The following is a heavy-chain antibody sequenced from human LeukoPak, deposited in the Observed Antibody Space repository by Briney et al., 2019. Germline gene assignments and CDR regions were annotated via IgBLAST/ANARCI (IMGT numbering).Heavy chain of an antibody. D-gene: IGHD1-14*01. CDR2: IGPTGSDR. J-gene: IGHJ4*02. Sequence: GGSLRLSCTASGLTFSTSGFNWVRQAPGKGLEGVASIGPTGSDRYHADSIKGRFTISRDNANNFLYLQMNSLRAEDTAVYYCATETNGRHYDYWGQASLLTVSS. CDR3: ATETNGRHYDY. V-gene: IGHV3-21*06. CDR1: GLTFSTSG.